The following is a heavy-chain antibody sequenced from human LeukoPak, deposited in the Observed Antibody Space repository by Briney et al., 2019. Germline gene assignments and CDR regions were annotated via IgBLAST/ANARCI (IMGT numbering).Heavy chain of an antibody. J-gene: IGHJ4*02. V-gene: IGHV4-59*08. CDR1: GGSISGYY. D-gene: IGHD4-23*01. CDR2: IYYSGST. CDR3: ARRGAVYAGNDFDY. Sequence: SETLSLTCTVSGGSISGYYWSWIRQPPGKGLEWIGHIYYSGSTNYNPSLKSRVTISVDTSRNQFSLKLSSVTAADTAVYYCARRGAVYAGNDFDYWGQGTLVTVSS.